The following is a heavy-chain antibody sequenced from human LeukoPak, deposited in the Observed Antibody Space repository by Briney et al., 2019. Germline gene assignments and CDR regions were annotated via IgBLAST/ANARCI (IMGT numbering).Heavy chain of an antibody. CDR2: ISGSGGST. J-gene: IGHJ5*02. V-gene: IGHV3-23*01. D-gene: IGHD5-18*01. Sequence: GESLRLSCAASGFTFSSYAMSWVRQAPGKGLEWVSAISGSGGSTYYADSVKGRFTISRDNSKNTLYLQMNSLRAEDTAVYYCAKDKYSPNINNWFDPWGQGTLVTVSS. CDR3: AKDKYSPNINNWFDP. CDR1: GFTFSSYA.